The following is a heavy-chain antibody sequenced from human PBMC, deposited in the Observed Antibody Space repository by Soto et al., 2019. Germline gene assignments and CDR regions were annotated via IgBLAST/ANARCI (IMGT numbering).Heavy chain of an antibody. CDR2: IYWDDTK. D-gene: IGHD6-19*01. V-gene: IGHV2-5*02. Sequence: QITLKESGPTLVKPTQTLTLTCTFSGFSLDTFAVGVNWIRQPPGKPLEWLALIYWDDTKHYSSSLRNRLTITKDTSKNQGVLTMTNMDPVDTATYYCAHGSGWLSDQWGQGTLVTVSS. CDR1: GFSLDTFAVG. J-gene: IGHJ4*02. CDR3: AHGSGWLSDQ.